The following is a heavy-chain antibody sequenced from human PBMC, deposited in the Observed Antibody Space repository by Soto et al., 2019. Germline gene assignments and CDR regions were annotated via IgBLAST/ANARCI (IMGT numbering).Heavy chain of an antibody. V-gene: IGHV1-69*02. CDR2: IIPILGIA. CDR3: VSHGWAAVIRDWYFDL. Sequence: QVQLVQSGAEVKKPGSSVKVSCKASGGTFSSYTISWVRQAPGQGREWMGRIIPILGIANYAQKFQGRVTITADKSPSTAYMELSSLRSEDTAVNYCVSHGWAAVIRDWYFDLWGRGTLVTVSS. J-gene: IGHJ2*01. D-gene: IGHD2-21*01. CDR1: GGTFSSYT.